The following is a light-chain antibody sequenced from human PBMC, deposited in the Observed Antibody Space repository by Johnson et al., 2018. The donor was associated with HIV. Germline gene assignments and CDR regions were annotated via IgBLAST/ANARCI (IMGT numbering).Light chain of an antibody. CDR2: ENN. CDR3: GTWDSSLSAGGNV. J-gene: IGLJ1*01. Sequence: QLVLTQPPSVSAAPGQKVTISCSGSSSNIGNNFVSWYQQLPGTAPKLLIYENNKRPSGIPARFSGSKSGTSATLGITGLQTGDEADYYCGTWDSSLSAGGNVFGTGTKVTVL. V-gene: IGLV1-51*02. CDR1: SSNIGNNF.